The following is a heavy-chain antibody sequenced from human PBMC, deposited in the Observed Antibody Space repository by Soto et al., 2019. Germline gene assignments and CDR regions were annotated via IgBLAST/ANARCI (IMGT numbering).Heavy chain of an antibody. Sequence: GESLKISCKGSGYSFTSYWIGWVRQMPGKGLEWMGIIYPGDSDTRYSPSFQGQVTISADKSISTAYLQWSSLKASDTAMYYCARLGHSNRAVAGEYYYYGMDVWGQGTTVTVS. CDR1: GYSFTSYW. V-gene: IGHV5-51*01. J-gene: IGHJ6*02. D-gene: IGHD6-19*01. CDR2: IYPGDSDT. CDR3: ARLGHSNRAVAGEYYYYGMDV.